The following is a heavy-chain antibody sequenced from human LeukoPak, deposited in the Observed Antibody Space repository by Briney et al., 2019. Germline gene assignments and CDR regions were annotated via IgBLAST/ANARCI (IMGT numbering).Heavy chain of an antibody. D-gene: IGHD6-6*01. CDR3: ARGRLAARHYFDY. J-gene: IGHJ4*02. V-gene: IGHV4-34*01. CDR1: GGSFSGYY. Sequence: SETLSLTCAVYGGSFSGYYWSWIRQPPGKGLEWIGEINHSGSTNYNPSLKSRVTISVDTSKNQFSLKLSSVTAADTAVYYCARGRLAARHYFDYWGQGSLVTVSS. CDR2: INHSGST.